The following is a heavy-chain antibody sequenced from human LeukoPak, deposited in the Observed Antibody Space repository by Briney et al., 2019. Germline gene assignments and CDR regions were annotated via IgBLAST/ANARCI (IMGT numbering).Heavy chain of an antibody. Sequence: GGSLRFSCAASGFAVSYNYMSWVRQAPGKGLEWVSYISSSGSTIYYADSVKGRFTVSRDNAKNLLYLQMNSLRAEDTAVYYCAGEEYYYDSSGYLGYWGQGTLVTVSS. J-gene: IGHJ4*02. V-gene: IGHV3-11*01. CDR2: ISSSGSTI. D-gene: IGHD3-22*01. CDR3: AGEEYYYDSSGYLGY. CDR1: GFAVSYNY.